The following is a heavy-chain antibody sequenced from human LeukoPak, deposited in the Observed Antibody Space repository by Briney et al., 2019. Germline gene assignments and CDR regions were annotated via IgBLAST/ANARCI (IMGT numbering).Heavy chain of an antibody. CDR1: GFTFSSYA. CDR2: ISYDGSNK. V-gene: IGHV3-30-3*01. J-gene: IGHJ4*02. CDR3: ARSIVVVPAAILSRREFDY. Sequence: GGSLRLSCAASGFTFSSYAMHGVRQAPGKGLGWGAVISYDGSNKYYADSVKGRFTISRDNSKNTLYLQMNSLRAEDTAVYYCARSIVVVPAAILSRREFDYWGQGTLVTVSS. D-gene: IGHD2-2*02.